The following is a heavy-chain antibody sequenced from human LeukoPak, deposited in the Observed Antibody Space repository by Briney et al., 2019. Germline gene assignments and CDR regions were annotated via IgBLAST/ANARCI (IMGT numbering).Heavy chain of an antibody. J-gene: IGHJ4*02. CDR2: IRYDGSNK. Sequence: PGGSLRLSCAASGFTVSSNYMSWVRQAPGKGLEWVAFIRYDGSNKYYADSVKGRFTISRDNSKNTLCLQMNSLRAEDTAVYYCARGRGSSWGIFDYWGRGTLVTVSS. CDR3: ARGRGSSWGIFDY. V-gene: IGHV3-30*02. D-gene: IGHD6-13*01. CDR1: GFTVSSNY.